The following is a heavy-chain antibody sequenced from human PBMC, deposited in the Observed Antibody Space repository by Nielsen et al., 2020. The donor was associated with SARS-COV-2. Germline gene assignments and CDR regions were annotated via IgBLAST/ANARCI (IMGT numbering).Heavy chain of an antibody. J-gene: IGHJ5*02. CDR2: INHSGST. CDR3: ARDPGYSSGGWFDP. V-gene: IGHV4-34*01. CDR1: GGSFSGYY. Sequence: SETLSLTCAVYGGSFSGYYWSWIRQPPGKGLEWIGEINHSGSTNYNLSLKSRVTISVDTSKNQFSLKLSSVTAADTAVYYCARDPGYSSGGWFDPWGQGTLVTVSS. D-gene: IGHD6-19*01.